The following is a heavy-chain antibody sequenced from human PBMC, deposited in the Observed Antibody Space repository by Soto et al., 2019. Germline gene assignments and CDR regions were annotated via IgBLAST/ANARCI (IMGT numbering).Heavy chain of an antibody. V-gene: IGHV3-7*03. CDR3: ARETTYYYDSSAYAGY. CDR1: GFTFSSYW. CDR2: IKQDGSAK. Sequence: PGGSLRLSCAASGFTFSSYWMSWVRQAPGKGLEWVANIKQDGSAKYYVDSVKGRFTISRDNAKNSLYLQMNSLRADDTAVYYCARETTYYYDSSAYAGYWGQGTLVTVSS. J-gene: IGHJ4*02. D-gene: IGHD3-22*01.